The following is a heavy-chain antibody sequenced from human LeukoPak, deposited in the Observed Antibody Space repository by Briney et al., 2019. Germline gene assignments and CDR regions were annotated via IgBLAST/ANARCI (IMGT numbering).Heavy chain of an antibody. J-gene: IGHJ5*02. CDR3: ARVADYGEVP. Sequence: EWIGRIYTSGSTNYNPSLKSRVTMSVDTSKNQFSLKLSSVTAADTAVYYCARVADYGEVPWGQGTLVTVSS. V-gene: IGHV4-4*07. D-gene: IGHD4/OR15-4a*01. CDR2: IYTSGST.